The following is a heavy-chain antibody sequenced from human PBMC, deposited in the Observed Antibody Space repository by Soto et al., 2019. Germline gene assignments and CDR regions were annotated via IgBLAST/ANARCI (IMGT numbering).Heavy chain of an antibody. V-gene: IGHV3-23*01. Sequence: PGGSLRLSCAASGFTFSSYAMSWVRQAPGKGLEWVSAISGSGGSTYYADSVKGRFTISRDNSKNTLYLQMNSLRAEDTAVYYYAKDARITMIVVVIPGDAFDLWGQGTMVTVSS. J-gene: IGHJ3*01. CDR2: ISGSGGST. CDR1: GFTFSSYA. CDR3: AKDARITMIVVVIPGDAFDL. D-gene: IGHD3-22*01.